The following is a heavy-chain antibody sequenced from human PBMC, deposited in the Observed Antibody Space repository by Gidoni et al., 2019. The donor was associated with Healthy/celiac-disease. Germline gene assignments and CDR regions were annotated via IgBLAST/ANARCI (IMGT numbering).Heavy chain of an antibody. V-gene: IGHV3-73*01. J-gene: IGHJ4*02. CDR3: TRPRSEEYSSSCCDY. Sequence: EVQLVESGGGLVQPGGSLKLSCAASGFTFSGSAITWVRQASGKGLEWVGRIRSKANSYATAYAASVKGRFTISRDDSKNTAYLQMNSLKTEDTAVYYCTRPRSEEYSSSCCDYWGQGTLVTVSS. D-gene: IGHD6-13*01. CDR2: IRSKANSYAT. CDR1: GFTFSGSA.